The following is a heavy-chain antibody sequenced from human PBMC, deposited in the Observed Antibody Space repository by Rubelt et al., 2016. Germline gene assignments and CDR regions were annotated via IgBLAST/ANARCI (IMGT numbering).Heavy chain of an antibody. V-gene: IGHV2-5*08. D-gene: IGHD6-13*01. Sequence: QVTLRESGPALVKPPQTLTLTCTFSGFSLSPSGMCVSWIRPPPGKALEWLALIDWDDDKRYSPSLKSRLTITKDTSKNQVVLTRTNMDPVDTATYYCAHLLAAAGHYFDYWGQGTLVTVSS. J-gene: IGHJ4*02. CDR1: GFSLSPSGMC. CDR3: AHLLAAAGHYFDY. CDR2: IDWDDDK.